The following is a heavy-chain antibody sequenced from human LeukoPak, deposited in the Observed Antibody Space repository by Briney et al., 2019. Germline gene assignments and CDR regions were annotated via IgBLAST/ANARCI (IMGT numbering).Heavy chain of an antibody. V-gene: IGHV3-69-1*01. CDR2: ITTSRDQ. CDR1: GFIFSDYS. J-gene: IGHJ4*02. D-gene: IGHD1-26*01. Sequence: GGSLRLSCAASGFIFSDYSMGWVRQAPGKGLEWVSSITTSRDQYHADSVKGRFTISRDNAKNSLHLQMNSLRAEDTALYYCANLAGATNYWGQGTLVTVSS. CDR3: ANLAGATNY.